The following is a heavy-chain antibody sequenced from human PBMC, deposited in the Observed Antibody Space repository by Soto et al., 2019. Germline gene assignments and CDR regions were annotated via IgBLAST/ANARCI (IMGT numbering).Heavy chain of an antibody. CDR3: AGVPYGSDSYYFDY. D-gene: IGHD3-10*01. CDR1: GGSISSGDYY. J-gene: IGHJ4*02. CDR2: IYYSGST. Sequence: PSETLSLTCTVSGGSISSGDYYWSWIRQPPGKGLEWIGYIYYSGSTYYNPSLKSRVTISVDTSKNQFSLKLSSVTAADTAVYYCAGVPYGSDSYYFDYWGQGSLVTVSS. V-gene: IGHV4-30-4*01.